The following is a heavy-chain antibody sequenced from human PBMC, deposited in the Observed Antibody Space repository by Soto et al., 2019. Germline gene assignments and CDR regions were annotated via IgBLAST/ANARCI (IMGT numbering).Heavy chain of an antibody. CDR2: ISYDGSNK. D-gene: IGHD3-10*01. CDR1: GFTFSSYG. CDR3: AKEGGYYGSGGYSVGENYYGMDV. Sequence: QVQLVESGGGVVQPGRSLRLSCAASGFTFSSYGMHWVRQAPGKGLEWVAVISYDGSNKYYADSVKGRFTISRDNSKNTVYLKMNSLRAEDTAVYYCAKEGGYYGSGGYSVGENYYGMDVWGQGTTVTVSS. V-gene: IGHV3-30*18. J-gene: IGHJ6*02.